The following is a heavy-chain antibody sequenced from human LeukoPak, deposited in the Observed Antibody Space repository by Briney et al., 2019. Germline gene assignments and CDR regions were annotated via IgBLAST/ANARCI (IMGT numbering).Heavy chain of an antibody. V-gene: IGHV4-59*12. CDR1: GGSISSYY. CDR2: IYYSGST. CDR3: ARIETITMVRGVITEGWFDP. J-gene: IGHJ5*02. D-gene: IGHD3-10*01. Sequence: SETLSLTCTVSGGSISSYYWSWIRQPPGKGLEWIGYIYYSGSTYYNPSLKSRVTISVDRSKNQFTLKLTSVTAADTAVYYCARIETITMVRGVITEGWFDPWGQGTLVTVSS.